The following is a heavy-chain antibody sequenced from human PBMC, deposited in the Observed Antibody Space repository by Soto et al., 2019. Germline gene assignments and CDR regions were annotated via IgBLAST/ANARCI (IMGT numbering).Heavy chain of an antibody. CDR1: GYTLTELS. D-gene: IGHD1-26*01. CDR2: FDPEDGET. CDR3: ARWDDLRVGFDY. V-gene: IGHV1-24*01. Sequence: WASVKVSCKVSGYTLTELSMHWVRQAPGKGLEWMGGFDPEDGETIYAQKFQGRVTMTEDTSTDTAYMELSSLRSEDTAVYYCARWDDLRVGFDYWSQGTLVTVSS. J-gene: IGHJ4*02.